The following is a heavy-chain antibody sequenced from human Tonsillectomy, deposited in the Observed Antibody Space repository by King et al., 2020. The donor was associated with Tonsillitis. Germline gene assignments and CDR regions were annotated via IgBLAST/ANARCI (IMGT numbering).Heavy chain of an antibody. V-gene: IGHV4-30-2*01. Sequence: QLQESGSGLVKPSQTLSLTCAVSGGSISSDNYSWSWIRQPPGKGLEWNGYIYHSGSTYYNPSLKSRVTISIDRSKNQFSLRLSSVTAADTAVYYCAREVVVSTSSWFDPWGQGTLVTVSS. CDR2: IYHSGST. D-gene: IGHD2-15*01. CDR3: AREVVVSTSSWFDP. CDR1: GGSISSDNYS. J-gene: IGHJ5*02.